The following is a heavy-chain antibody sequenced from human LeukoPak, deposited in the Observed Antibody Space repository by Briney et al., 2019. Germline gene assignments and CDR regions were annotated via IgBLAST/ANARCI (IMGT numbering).Heavy chain of an antibody. J-gene: IGHJ4*02. CDR3: ARHYIQPPHYFDY. CDR1: GGSISSYY. V-gene: IGHV4-59*08. Sequence: NPSETLSLTCTVSGGSISSYYWSWIRQSPGKGPEWIAFIHYTGSTHYNASLKSRVTVSVDTSKNQFSLKLSAVTAADTAVYYCARHYIQPPHYFDYWGQGTLLTVSS. CDR2: IHYTGST. D-gene: IGHD2-2*01.